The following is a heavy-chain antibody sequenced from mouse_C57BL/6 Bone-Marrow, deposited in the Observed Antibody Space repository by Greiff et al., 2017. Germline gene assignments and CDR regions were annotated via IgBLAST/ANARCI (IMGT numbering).Heavy chain of an antibody. J-gene: IGHJ3*01. CDR2: IDPEDGET. V-gene: IGHV14-2*01. CDR3: AQGGSYDGYFFAY. Sequence: VQLKESGAELVKPGASVKLSCTASGFNIKDYYMHWVKQRTEKGLEWIGRIDPEDGETKYAPKFQGKATITADPSSNAAYLQLSSLTSEDTAVYYCAQGGSYDGYFFAYWGQGTLVTVSA. D-gene: IGHD2-3*01. CDR1: GFNIKDYY.